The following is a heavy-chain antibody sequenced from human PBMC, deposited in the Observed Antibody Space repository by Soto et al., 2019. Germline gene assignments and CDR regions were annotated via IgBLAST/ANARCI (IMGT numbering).Heavy chain of an antibody. J-gene: IGHJ5*02. Sequence: ASVKVSCKASGYTFTSYGISWVRQAPGQGLEWMGWISAYNGNTNYAQKLQGRVTMTTDTSTSTAYMELRSLRSDDTAVYYCARALSSYYDSSGYGWFDPWGQGTLVTVSS. V-gene: IGHV1-18*04. CDR1: GYTFTSYG. D-gene: IGHD3-22*01. CDR2: ISAYNGNT. CDR3: ARALSSYYDSSGYGWFDP.